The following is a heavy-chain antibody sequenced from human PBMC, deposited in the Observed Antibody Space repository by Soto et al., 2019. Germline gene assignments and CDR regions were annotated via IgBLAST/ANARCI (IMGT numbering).Heavy chain of an antibody. CDR3: AKVVSSSWYGSGFDI. Sequence: HPGASLILSCAASGFTFSSYGMQWVRQAPGKGLEWLAVISYDGSNKYYGDSVKGRFTISRDNSKNTLYLQMNSLRTEDTAVYYCAKVVSSSWYGSGFDIWGQGTMVTVSS. CDR2: ISYDGSNK. D-gene: IGHD6-13*01. J-gene: IGHJ3*02. V-gene: IGHV3-30*18. CDR1: GFTFSSYG.